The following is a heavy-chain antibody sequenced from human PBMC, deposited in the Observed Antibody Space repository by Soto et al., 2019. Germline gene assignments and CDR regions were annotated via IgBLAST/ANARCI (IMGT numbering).Heavy chain of an antibody. CDR1: GFTFSSYS. Sequence: AGGSLRLSCAASGFTFSSYSMNWVRQAPGKGLEWVSYISSSSSTIYYADSVKGRFTISRDNAKNSLYLQMNSLRDEDTAVYYCAKLGEDYYYYYGMDVWGQGTTVTVSS. CDR2: ISSSSSTI. CDR3: AKLGEDYYYYYGMDV. V-gene: IGHV3-48*02. D-gene: IGHD3-16*01. J-gene: IGHJ6*02.